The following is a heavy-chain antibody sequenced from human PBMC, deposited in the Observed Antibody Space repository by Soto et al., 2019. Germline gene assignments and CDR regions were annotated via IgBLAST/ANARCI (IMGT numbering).Heavy chain of an antibody. CDR1: GGTFSSYA. CDR2: IIPIFGTA. CDR3: ARMKCSGGSCFGNWSDP. V-gene: IGHV1-69*01. D-gene: IGHD2-15*01. Sequence: QVQLVQSGAEVKKPGSSVKVSCKASGGTFSSYAISWVRQAPGQGLEWMGGIIPIFGTANYAQKFQGRVTITADESTSTAYMELSSLRSEDTAVYYCARMKCSGGSCFGNWSDPWGQGTLVTVSS. J-gene: IGHJ5*02.